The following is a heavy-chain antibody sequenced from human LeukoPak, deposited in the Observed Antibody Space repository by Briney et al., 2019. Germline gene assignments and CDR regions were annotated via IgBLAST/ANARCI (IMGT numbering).Heavy chain of an antibody. J-gene: IGHJ6*02. CDR2: INPSSGST. V-gene: IGHV1-46*01. CDR3: ARDVPSLYGMDV. Sequence: GASVKVSCKASGYTFTSYCMHWVRQAPGQGLEWMGIINPSSGSTSYAQKFQGRVTMTRDTSTSTVYMELSSLRSEDTAVYYCARDVPSLYGMDVWGQGTTVTVSS. CDR1: GYTFTSYC.